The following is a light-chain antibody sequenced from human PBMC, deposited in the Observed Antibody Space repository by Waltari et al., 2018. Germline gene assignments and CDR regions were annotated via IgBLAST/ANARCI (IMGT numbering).Light chain of an antibody. Sequence: EIVMTQSQAIMSVSPGERVTLSCRASQRVSNYLAWYQQVPGLAPRLLIYGAHTRATGVPDRFSGSWSGTDFTLTVSRLQSEDFGVYYCQQYIDWPQYTFGQGTKLEIK. CDR1: QRVSNY. V-gene: IGKV3-15*01. J-gene: IGKJ2*01. CDR2: GAH. CDR3: QQYIDWPQYT.